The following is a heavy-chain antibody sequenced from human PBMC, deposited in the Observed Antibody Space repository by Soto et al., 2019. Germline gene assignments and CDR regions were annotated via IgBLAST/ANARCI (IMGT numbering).Heavy chain of an antibody. D-gene: IGHD3-10*01. CDR2: INSDGSST. Sequence: GGSLRLSCAASGFTFSSYWMHWVRQAPGKGLVWVSRINSDGSSTSYADSVKGRFTISRDNAKNTLYLQMNSLRAEDTAVYYCARQHPPAVRGVTSSLDAFDIWGQGTMVTVSS. V-gene: IGHV3-74*01. J-gene: IGHJ3*02. CDR3: ARQHPPAVRGVTSSLDAFDI. CDR1: GFTFSSYW.